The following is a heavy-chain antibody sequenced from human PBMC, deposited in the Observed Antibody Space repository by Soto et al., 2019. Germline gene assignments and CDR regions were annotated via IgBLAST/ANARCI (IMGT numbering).Heavy chain of an antibody. J-gene: IGHJ4*02. Sequence: GASVKVSCKASGYTFTSYGISWVRQAPGQGLEWMGWISAYNGNTNYAQKLQGRVTMTTDTSTSTAYMELRSLRSDDTAVYYCARDLSDDFWSGYRQFDYWGQGTLVTAPQ. D-gene: IGHD3-3*01. CDR3: ARDLSDDFWSGYRQFDY. CDR1: GYTFTSYG. CDR2: ISAYNGNT. V-gene: IGHV1-18*01.